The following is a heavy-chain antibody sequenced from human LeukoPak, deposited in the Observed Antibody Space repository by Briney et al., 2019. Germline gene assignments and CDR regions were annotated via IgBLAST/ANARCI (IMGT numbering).Heavy chain of an antibody. J-gene: IGHJ4*02. Sequence: GGSLRLSCAASGLTVNSYWMHWVRQVAGKGLVWVAGINGDASNTTYADSVKGRFTISRDNAKNTLYLQMNSLRVDDTAVYYCAKSGIAAAGTGPLDYWGQGTLVTVSS. CDR2: INGDASNT. V-gene: IGHV3-74*03. CDR3: AKSGIAAAGTGPLDY. D-gene: IGHD6-13*01. CDR1: GLTVNSYW.